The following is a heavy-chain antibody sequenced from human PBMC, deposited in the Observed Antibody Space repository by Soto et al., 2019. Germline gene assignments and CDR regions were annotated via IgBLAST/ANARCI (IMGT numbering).Heavy chain of an antibody. D-gene: IGHD5-12*01. CDR3: AGGVRRHGYSGDAVFDY. V-gene: IGHV4-31*03. Sequence: QVQLQESGPGLVKPSQTLSLTCTVSGGSISSGVYYWSWIRHHPGTGLEWIGYIDYSGSTYYNPSLKSRVTTSVDSSKSQFSLKLSSVTAADTAVYYCAGGVRRHGYSGDAVFDYWGQGILVTVSS. J-gene: IGHJ4*02. CDR2: IDYSGST. CDR1: GGSISSGVYY.